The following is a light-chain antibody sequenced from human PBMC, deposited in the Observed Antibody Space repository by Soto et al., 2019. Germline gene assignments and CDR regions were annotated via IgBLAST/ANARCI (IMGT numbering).Light chain of an antibody. CDR1: QGIGND. J-gene: IGKJ4*01. CDR2: AAS. V-gene: IGKV1-6*01. CDR3: LRDYNFPLS. Sequence: AIQMTQSPSSLSASVGHRVTITCRASQGIGNDLAWYQQRPGKAPKLLIYAASSLQSGVPSRFSGSGSGPDFNLTISSLQPGDFATYYCLRDYNFPLSFGGGTKEEIK.